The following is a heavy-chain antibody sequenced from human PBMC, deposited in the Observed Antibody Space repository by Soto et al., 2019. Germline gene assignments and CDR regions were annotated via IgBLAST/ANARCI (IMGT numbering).Heavy chain of an antibody. CDR1: GFTCDSYT. CDR3: ARGGTSKSGHLWYFDF. J-gene: IGHJ2*01. V-gene: IGHV3-21*01. Sequence: GGSLRLSCTVSGFTCDSYTMNWLRQAPGRGLEWVSSISATTTYKYYADSVEGRFTISRDNAKNSLYLQTNNLRADDTAVYYCARGGTSKSGHLWYFDFWGRGTLVTVSS. D-gene: IGHD1-1*01. CDR2: ISATTTYK.